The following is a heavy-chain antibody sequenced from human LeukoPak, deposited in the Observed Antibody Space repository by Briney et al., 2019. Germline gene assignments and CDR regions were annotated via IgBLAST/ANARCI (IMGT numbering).Heavy chain of an antibody. CDR2: ISGSGGST. CDR3: AKDRSCTNDICHGDFDY. Sequence: GGSLRLSCAASGFTFSSYAVSWVRQAQGKGLEWVSSISGSGGSTYSADSVKGRFTISRDNSKNTLYLQMNSLRAEDTALYYCAKDRSCTNDICHGDFDYWGQGTLVTVSS. CDR1: GFTFSSYA. J-gene: IGHJ4*02. V-gene: IGHV3-23*01. D-gene: IGHD2-8*01.